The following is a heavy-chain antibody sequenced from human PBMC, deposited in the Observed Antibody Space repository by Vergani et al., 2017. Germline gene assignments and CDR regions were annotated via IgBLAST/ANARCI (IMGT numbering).Heavy chain of an antibody. CDR1: GFTFSSYG. D-gene: IGHD2-2*01. Sequence: VQLVESGGGVVQPGRSLRLSCAASGFTFSSYGMHWVRQAPGKGLEWVSSISSSSSYIYYADSVKGRFTISRDNAKNSLYLQMNSLRAEDTAVYYCASSNIGVVPAAEDYWGQGTLVTVSS. CDR3: ASSNIGVVPAAEDY. J-gene: IGHJ4*02. CDR2: ISSSSSYI. V-gene: IGHV3-21*01.